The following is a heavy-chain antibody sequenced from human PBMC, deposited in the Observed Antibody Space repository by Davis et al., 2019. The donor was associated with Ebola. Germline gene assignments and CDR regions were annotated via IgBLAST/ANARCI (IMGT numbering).Heavy chain of an antibody. V-gene: IGHV5-51*01. J-gene: IGHJ4*02. CDR2: IYPGDSDT. CDR1: GYTFTSYW. CDR3: ARLPPMVRQEYYFDY. Sequence: PGGSLRLSCKGSGYTFTSYWIGWVRQMPGKGLEWMGIIYPGDSDTRYSPSFRGQVTISADKSIDTAYLQWSSLKAPDTAIYYCARLPPMVRQEYYFDYWGQGTLVTVSS. D-gene: IGHD3-10*01.